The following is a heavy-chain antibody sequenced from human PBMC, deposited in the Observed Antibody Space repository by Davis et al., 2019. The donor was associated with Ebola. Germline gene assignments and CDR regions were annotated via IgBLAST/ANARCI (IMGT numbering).Heavy chain of an antibody. D-gene: IGHD3-22*01. J-gene: IGHJ4*02. Sequence: ASVKVSCKSSGYTFNSHGITWVRQAPGQGLEWMGWISASNGKTNSAQKLQGRVTMTTDTSTSTAYMELRSLRYDDTAVYYCASGELYYDGSGFNFDYWGQGTLLTVSS. V-gene: IGHV1-18*04. CDR1: GYTFNSHG. CDR2: ISASNGKT. CDR3: ASGELYYDGSGFNFDY.